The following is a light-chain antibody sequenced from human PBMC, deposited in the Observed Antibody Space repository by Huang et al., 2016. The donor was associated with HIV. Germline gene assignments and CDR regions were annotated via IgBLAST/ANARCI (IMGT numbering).Light chain of an antibody. CDR2: KVS. CDR3: MQGSHWPGA. Sequence: DVVLTQSPLSLPGTLGQPASISCRSSQSLVSSDGNIYLNWFQQRPGQSPRRLIYKVSKRDSGVPARFSGSGSDTDFKLNSSSVEAEDVGFYYCMQGSHWPGALGQGTKVELK. CDR1: QSLVSSDGNIY. V-gene: IGKV2-30*01. J-gene: IGKJ1*01.